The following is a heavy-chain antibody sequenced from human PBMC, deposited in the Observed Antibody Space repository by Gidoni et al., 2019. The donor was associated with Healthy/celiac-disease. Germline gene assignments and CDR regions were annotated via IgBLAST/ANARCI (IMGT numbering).Heavy chain of an antibody. CDR2: INHSGST. D-gene: IGHD6-13*01. CDR3: ARGRLSAAGRIDY. V-gene: IGHV4-34*01. Sequence: QVQLQQWGAGLLKPSETLSLTCAVYGGSFSGYYWSWLSQPPGKGLEWIGEINHSGSTNYNPSLKSRVTISVDTSKNQFSLKLSSVTAADTAVYYCARGRLSAAGRIDYWGQGTLVTVSS. CDR1: GGSFSGYY. J-gene: IGHJ4*02.